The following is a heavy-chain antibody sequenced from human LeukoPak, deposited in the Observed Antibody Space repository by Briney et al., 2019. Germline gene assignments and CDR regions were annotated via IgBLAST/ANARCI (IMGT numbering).Heavy chain of an antibody. V-gene: IGHV1-46*01. J-gene: IGHJ4*02. Sequence: ASVTVSCKASGYTFTSYYMHWVRQAPGQGLEWMGIINPSGGSTSYAQKFQGRVTMTRDTSTSTVYMELSSLRSEDTAVYYCARDPLHYGSGSYVFTLDYWGQGTLVTVSS. CDR3: ARDPLHYGSGSYVFTLDY. D-gene: IGHD3-10*01. CDR2: INPSGGST. CDR1: GYTFTSYY.